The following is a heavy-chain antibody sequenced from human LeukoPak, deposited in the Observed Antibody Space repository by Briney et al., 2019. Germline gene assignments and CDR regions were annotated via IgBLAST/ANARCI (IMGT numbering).Heavy chain of an antibody. J-gene: IGHJ5*02. CDR3: ARDMPHNCFDP. CDR2: IYPGGGWT. CDR1: GASFSKYY. Sequence: ASVKVSCKASGASFSKYYIHWVRQAPGQGLEWVGLIYPGGGWTNYAQKFQGRVTMTTDTSTSTVYMELSSLRSEDTAVYYCARDMPHNCFDPWGQGTLVTVSP. V-gene: IGHV1-46*01. D-gene: IGHD2-2*01.